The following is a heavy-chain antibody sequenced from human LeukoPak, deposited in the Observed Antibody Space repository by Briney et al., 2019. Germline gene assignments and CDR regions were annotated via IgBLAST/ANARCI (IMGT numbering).Heavy chain of an antibody. J-gene: IGHJ4*02. V-gene: IGHV3-66*01. D-gene: IGHD3-22*01. Sequence: GGSLLLSCASSGFAFISNYMSWVRPAPGKGLEGVSGIYSGGSTDYADYVKGRFTISRDNPKNTLYLQMNRLRAEDTAVYYCARVRDSQIDYWGQGTLVTVSS. CDR1: GFAFISNY. CDR2: IYSGGST. CDR3: ARVRDSQIDY.